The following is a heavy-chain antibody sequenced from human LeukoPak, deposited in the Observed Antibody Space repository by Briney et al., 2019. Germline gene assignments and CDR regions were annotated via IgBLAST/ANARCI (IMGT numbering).Heavy chain of an antibody. Sequence: GGSLRLSCAASGFIFGDYYMAWIRQAPGKGLEWISYISSSGSTIYYADSVKGRFTISRDNAKNSLYLQMNSLRAEDTAVYYCARWGATGADFDYWGQGTLVTVSS. D-gene: IGHD1-26*01. CDR1: GFIFGDYY. CDR2: ISSSGSTI. J-gene: IGHJ4*02. V-gene: IGHV3-11*04. CDR3: ARWGATGADFDY.